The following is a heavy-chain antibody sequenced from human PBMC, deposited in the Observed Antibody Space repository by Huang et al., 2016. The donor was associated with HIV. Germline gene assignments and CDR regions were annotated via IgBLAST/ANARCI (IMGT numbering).Heavy chain of an antibody. CDR2: INPSAGSE. V-gene: IGHV1-46*04. D-gene: IGHD3-22*01. CDR1: GYTFTSFY. CDR3: AKDGGFYYDSSGTAVVFDY. J-gene: IGHJ4*02. Sequence: QVQLVQSGAEVRKPGASVTVSCKASGYTFTSFYMQWVRQAPGQGLEWMGVINPSAGSETYALKLQDRVTMTRNTSTGTVYMQLSSLRSEDTALYYCAKDGGFYYDSSGTAVVFDYWGQGSLVTVSS.